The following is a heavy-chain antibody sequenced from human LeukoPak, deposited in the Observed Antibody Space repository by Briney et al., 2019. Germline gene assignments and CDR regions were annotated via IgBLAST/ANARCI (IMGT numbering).Heavy chain of an antibody. V-gene: IGHV3-30*18. CDR2: ISYDGSNK. CDR1: GFTFSSYG. J-gene: IGHJ5*02. Sequence: GGSLRLSCAASGFTFSSYGMHWVRQAPGKGLEWVAVISYDGSNKYYADSVKGRFTISRDNSKNTLYLQMNSLRAEDTAVYYCAKDLSGPGWFDPWGQGTLVTVSS. CDR3: AKDLSGPGWFDP.